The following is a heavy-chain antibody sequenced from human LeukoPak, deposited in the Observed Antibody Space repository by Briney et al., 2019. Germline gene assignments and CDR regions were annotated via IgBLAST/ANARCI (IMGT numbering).Heavy chain of an antibody. J-gene: IGHJ5*02. CDR3: AKDISENYYDSSGYYPNWFDP. Sequence: GGSLRLSCAASGFTFDDYAMHWVRQAPGKGLEWVSGISWNSGSIGYADSVKGRFTISRDNAKNSLYLQMNSLRAGDTALYYCAKDISENYYDSSGYYPNWFDPWGQGTLVTVSS. CDR1: GFTFDDYA. CDR2: ISWNSGSI. D-gene: IGHD3-22*01. V-gene: IGHV3-9*01.